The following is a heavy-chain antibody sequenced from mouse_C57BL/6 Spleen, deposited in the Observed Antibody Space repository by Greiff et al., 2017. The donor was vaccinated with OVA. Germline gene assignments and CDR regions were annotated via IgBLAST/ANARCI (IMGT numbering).Heavy chain of an antibody. CDR2: IRLKSDNYAT. CDR1: GFTFSNYW. CDR3: TYDVSFAY. J-gene: IGHJ3*01. V-gene: IGHV6-3*01. D-gene: IGHD2-3*01. Sequence: EVQLQESGGGLVQPGGSMKLSCVASGFTFSNYWMNWVRQSPEKGLEWVAQIRLKSDNYATHYAESVKGRFTISRDDSKSSVYLQMNNLRAEDTGIYYCTYDVSFAYWGQGTLVTVSA.